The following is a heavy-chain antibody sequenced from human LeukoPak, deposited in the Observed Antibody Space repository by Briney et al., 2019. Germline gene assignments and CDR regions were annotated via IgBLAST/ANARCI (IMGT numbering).Heavy chain of an antibody. V-gene: IGHV3-48*01. Sequence: GGSLRLSCAASGFTFSTYSMNWVRQAPGKGLEWVSYIGSSSSGTIIYYADSVKGRFSISRDNAKTSLYLQMSSLRAEDTAVYYCARDPNYYADLWGRGTLVTVSS. J-gene: IGHJ2*01. D-gene: IGHD3-10*01. CDR1: GFTFSTYS. CDR3: ARDPNYYADL. CDR2: IGSSSSGTII.